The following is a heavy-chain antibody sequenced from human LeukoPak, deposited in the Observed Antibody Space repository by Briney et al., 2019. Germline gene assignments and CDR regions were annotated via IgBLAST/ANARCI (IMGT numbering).Heavy chain of an antibody. Sequence: SETLSLTCTVSDDSISTPFYYWGWIRQPPGKGLEWIGSIYNSVSTFHNPSLKSRVTISIDTSRNHFSLRLTSVNVADTAVYYCARNSSSGWFDFWGQGILVTVSS. D-gene: IGHD6-19*01. CDR3: ARNSSSGWFDF. CDR2: IYNSVST. J-gene: IGHJ4*02. CDR1: DDSISTPFYY. V-gene: IGHV4-39*02.